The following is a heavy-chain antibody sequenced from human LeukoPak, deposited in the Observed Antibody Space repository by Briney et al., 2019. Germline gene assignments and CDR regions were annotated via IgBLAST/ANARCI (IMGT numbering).Heavy chain of an antibody. CDR1: GGTFSSYA. CDR2: IIPIFGTA. V-gene: IGHV1-69*05. Sequence: SVKVSCKASGGTFSSYAISWVRQAPGQGLEWMGGIIPIFGTANYAQKFQGRVTITTDESTSTAYMELSSLRSEDTAVYYCARSGGVYSSSWYLLAYWGQGTLVTVSS. CDR3: ARSGGVYSSSWYLLAY. D-gene: IGHD6-13*01. J-gene: IGHJ4*02.